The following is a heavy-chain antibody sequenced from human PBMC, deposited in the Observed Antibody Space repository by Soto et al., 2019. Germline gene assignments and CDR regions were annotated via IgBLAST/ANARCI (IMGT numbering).Heavy chain of an antibody. CDR1: GFTFSSYG. Sequence: QVQLVESGGGVVQPGRSLRLSCAASGFTFSSYGMHWVRQAPGKGLEWVAVTSYDGSNKYYADSVKGRFTFSRDNSKNTLYLQMNSLRGEDTAVYYCAKGDRIAAAGHFDYWGQGTLVTVSS. D-gene: IGHD6-13*01. CDR2: TSYDGSNK. V-gene: IGHV3-30*18. J-gene: IGHJ4*02. CDR3: AKGDRIAAAGHFDY.